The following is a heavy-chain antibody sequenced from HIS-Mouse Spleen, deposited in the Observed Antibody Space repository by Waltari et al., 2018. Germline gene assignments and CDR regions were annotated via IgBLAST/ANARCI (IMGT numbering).Heavy chain of an antibody. Sequence: QLQLQESGPGLVTPSETLSLTCTVSGRAISSSSYYWGWIRQPPGQGLEWIGSIYYSGSTYYNPSLKSRVTISVDTSKNQFSLKLSSVTAADTAVYYCARGGDLVQWGQGTLVTVSS. CDR2: IYYSGST. J-gene: IGHJ4*02. V-gene: IGHV4-39*07. D-gene: IGHD7-27*01. CDR1: GRAISSSSYY. CDR3: ARGGDLVQ.